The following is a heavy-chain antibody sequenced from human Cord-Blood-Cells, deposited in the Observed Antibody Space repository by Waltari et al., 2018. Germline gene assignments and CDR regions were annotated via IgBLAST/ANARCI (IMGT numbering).Heavy chain of an antibody. CDR2: IYYSGST. CDR1: GGFISSSSYY. Sequence: QLQLQESGPGLVKPSETLSLTCTVSGGFISSSSYYWGWIRQPPGKGLEWIGSIYYSGSTFYNPSLKSRVTISVDTSKNQFSLKLSSVTAADPAVYYCARTIRYCTNGVCYMEWFDPWGQGTLVTVSS. J-gene: IGHJ5*02. D-gene: IGHD2-8*01. V-gene: IGHV4-39*01. CDR3: ARTIRYCTNGVCYMEWFDP.